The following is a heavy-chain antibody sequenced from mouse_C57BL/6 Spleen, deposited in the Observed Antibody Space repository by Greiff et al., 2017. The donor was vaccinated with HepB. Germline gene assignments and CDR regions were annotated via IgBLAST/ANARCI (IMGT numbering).Heavy chain of an antibody. J-gene: IGHJ2*01. CDR3: ARSDGYWGFDY. CDR2: IYPGDGDT. D-gene: IGHD2-3*01. CDR1: GYAFSSYW. Sequence: QVQLKQSGAELVKPGASVKISCKASGYAFSSYWMNWVKQRPGKGLEWIGQIYPGDGDTNYNGKFKGKATLTADKSSSTAYMQLSSLTSEDSAVYFCARSDGYWGFDYWGQGTTLTVSS. V-gene: IGHV1-80*01.